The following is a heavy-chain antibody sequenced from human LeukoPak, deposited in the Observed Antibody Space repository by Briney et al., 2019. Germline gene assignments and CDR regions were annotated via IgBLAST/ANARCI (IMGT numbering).Heavy chain of an antibody. Sequence: GGSLGLSCAASGFTFSRYWMSWVRQAPGKGLEWLANIKADGSEKYYVDSVKGRFTISRDNAKNSLYLQMNSLRAEDTAVYYCARSGIPYAFDIWGQGTMVTVSS. CDR1: GFTFSRYW. J-gene: IGHJ3*02. V-gene: IGHV3-7*01. CDR2: IKADGSEK. CDR3: ARSGIPYAFDI. D-gene: IGHD2-21*01.